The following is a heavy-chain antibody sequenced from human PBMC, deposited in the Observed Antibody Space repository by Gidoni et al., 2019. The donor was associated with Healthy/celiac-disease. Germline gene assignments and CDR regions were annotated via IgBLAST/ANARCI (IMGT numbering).Heavy chain of an antibody. CDR1: GFTSSSYA. CDR3: AKVGMYYYDSSGYYY. J-gene: IGHJ4*02. CDR2: ISGRGGSK. Sequence: EVHLLASGVGLVQPGGSLSLSCAASGFTSSSYAMSWVRQAPGKGLEWVSAISGRGGSKYYADSVKGRFTISRDNSKNTLYLQMNSLRAEDTAVYYCAKVGMYYYDSSGYYYWGQGTLVTVSS. V-gene: IGHV3-23*01. D-gene: IGHD3-22*01.